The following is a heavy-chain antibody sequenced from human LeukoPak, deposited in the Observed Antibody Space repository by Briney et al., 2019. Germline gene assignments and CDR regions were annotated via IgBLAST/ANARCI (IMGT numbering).Heavy chain of an antibody. CDR2: SIPMFAPP. Sequence: SVKVSCKTSGGSFSAYSISWVRQAPGQGLEWMGGSIPMFAPPNYAQKFQGRLTITADESTNTVYMELTSLRSEDTAVFYCARHFYYESSGYYYHYYFDHWGQGTLVTVSS. CDR3: ARHFYYESSGYYYHYYFDH. CDR1: GGSFSAYS. V-gene: IGHV1-69*13. D-gene: IGHD3-22*01. J-gene: IGHJ4*02.